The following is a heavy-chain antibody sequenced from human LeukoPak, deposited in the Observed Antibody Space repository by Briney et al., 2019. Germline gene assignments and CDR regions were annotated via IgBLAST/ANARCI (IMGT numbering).Heavy chain of an antibody. V-gene: IGHV3-11*01. CDR3: ARVLRYCSGGNCYSGGLGYMDV. CDR1: GFTFSDYN. Sequence: GTSLRLSCAASGFTFSDYNMRWIRQAPGKGLEWVSSISRSGSTKYYADSVKGRFTISRDNAKNSLFLQMNSLRAEDTAVYYCARVLRYCSGGNCYSGGLGYMDVWGKGTTVTISS. J-gene: IGHJ6*03. CDR2: ISRSGSTK. D-gene: IGHD2-15*01.